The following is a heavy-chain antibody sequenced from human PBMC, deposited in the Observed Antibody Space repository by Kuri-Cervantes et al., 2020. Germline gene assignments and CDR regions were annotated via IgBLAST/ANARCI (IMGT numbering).Heavy chain of an antibody. D-gene: IGHD1-26*01. CDR2: INPNSGGT. CDR1: GYTFTGYY. Sequence: ASVKVSCKASGYTFTGYYMHWVRRAPGQGLEWMGWINPNSGGTNYAQKFQGRVTMTRDTSISTAYMELSRLRSDDTAVYSCAREYSGSYSRYYGMDVWGQGTTITVSS. CDR3: AREYSGSYSRYYGMDV. J-gene: IGHJ6*02. V-gene: IGHV1-2*02.